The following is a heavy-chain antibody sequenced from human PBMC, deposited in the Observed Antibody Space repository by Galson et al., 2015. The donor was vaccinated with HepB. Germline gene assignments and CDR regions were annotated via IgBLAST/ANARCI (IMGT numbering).Heavy chain of an antibody. J-gene: IGHJ5*02. CDR2: INHSGST. Sequence: SETLSLTCAVYGGSFSGYYWSWIRQPPGKGLEWIGEINHSGSTNYNPSLKSRVTISVDTSTNQFSLKLSSVTAADTAVYYCARGRRITMVRGASDRVNWFDPWGQGTLVTVSS. V-gene: IGHV4-34*01. CDR3: ARGRRITMVRGASDRVNWFDP. D-gene: IGHD3-10*01. CDR1: GGSFSGYY.